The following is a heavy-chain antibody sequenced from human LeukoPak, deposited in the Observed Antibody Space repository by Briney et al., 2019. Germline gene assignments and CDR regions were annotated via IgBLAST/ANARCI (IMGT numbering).Heavy chain of an antibody. J-gene: IGHJ4*02. D-gene: IGHD3-22*01. V-gene: IGHV3-9*01. CDR3: AKDSYYDSSGPFD. CDR1: GFTFSSYA. Sequence: GGSLRLSCAASGFTFSSYAMSWVRQAPGKGLEWVSGISWNSGSIGYADSVKGRFTISRDNAKNSLYLQMNSLRAEDTALYYCAKDSYYDSSGPFDWGQGTLVTVSS. CDR2: ISWNSGSI.